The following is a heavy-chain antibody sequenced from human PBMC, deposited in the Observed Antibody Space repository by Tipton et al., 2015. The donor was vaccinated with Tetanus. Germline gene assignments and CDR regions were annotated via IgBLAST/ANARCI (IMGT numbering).Heavy chain of an antibody. CDR3: ARGSRYYFDY. Sequence: TLSLTCTVSGGSISSGGFYWTWIRQHPGKGLEWIGYILYTGSTYNTPSLKSRVTISVDTSKNQFSLMLTSVTAADTAVYYCARGSRYYFDYWGPGTQITVSS. CDR1: GGSISSGGFY. J-gene: IGHJ4*02. V-gene: IGHV4-31*03. CDR2: ILYTGST.